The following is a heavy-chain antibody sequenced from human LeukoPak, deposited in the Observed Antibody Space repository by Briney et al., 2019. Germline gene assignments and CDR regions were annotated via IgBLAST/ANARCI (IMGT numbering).Heavy chain of an antibody. V-gene: IGHV4-34*01. CDR1: GGTFSGNY. Sequence: SETLSLSCAASGGTFSGNYWSWVRQPPGKGLEWIGVIYHSGSTNYTPSLKSRVTISVDTSKNQFSLKLSSVTAADTAVYYCARGYCSGGSCCSNYYYYMDVWGKGTTVTVSS. J-gene: IGHJ6*03. CDR3: ARGYCSGGSCCSNYYYYMDV. CDR2: IYHSGST. D-gene: IGHD2-15*01.